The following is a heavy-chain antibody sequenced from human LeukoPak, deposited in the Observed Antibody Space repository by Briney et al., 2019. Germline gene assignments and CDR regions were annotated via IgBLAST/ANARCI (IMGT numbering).Heavy chain of an antibody. CDR1: GFTFSSYS. D-gene: IGHD2-15*01. Sequence: PGGSLRLSCASSGFTFSSYSINWVRQAPGKGLEWVSYISSSSSTIYYADSVKGRFTISRDNAKNSLYLHMNSLRAEDTAVYYCARDSSRYCSGGSCYSGAFDIWGQGTMVTVSS. V-gene: IGHV3-48*04. CDR2: ISSSSSTI. J-gene: IGHJ3*02. CDR3: ARDSSRYCSGGSCYSGAFDI.